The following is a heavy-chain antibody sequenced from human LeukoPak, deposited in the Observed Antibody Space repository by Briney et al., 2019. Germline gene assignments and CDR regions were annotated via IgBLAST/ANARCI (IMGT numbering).Heavy chain of an antibody. CDR3: AKNRGAGSHYYYHMNV. D-gene: IGHD1-26*01. Sequence: GGSLRLSCAASGFTFSSYGMHWVRQAPGKGLEWVAVISYDGSNKYYADSVKGRFTIPRDNSKNTLYLQLNSLRVEDTAVYYCAKNRGAGSHYYYHMNVWGKGTTVTVSS. J-gene: IGHJ6*03. CDR1: GFTFSSYG. V-gene: IGHV3-30*18. CDR2: ISYDGSNK.